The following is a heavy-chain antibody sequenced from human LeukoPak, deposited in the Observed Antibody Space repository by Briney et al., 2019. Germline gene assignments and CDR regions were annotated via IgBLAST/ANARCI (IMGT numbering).Heavy chain of an antibody. Sequence: ASVKVSCKASGYTFSSYGISWVRQAPGQGLEWMGWVSTYSGNTNYAQKLQGRVTMTTDTSTSTAYMELRSLRSDDTAVYYCARDLGPYCGGDCSFYWGQGTLVTVSS. CDR2: VSTYSGNT. CDR3: ARDLGPYCGGDCSFY. D-gene: IGHD2-21*02. J-gene: IGHJ4*02. CDR1: GYTFSSYG. V-gene: IGHV1-18*01.